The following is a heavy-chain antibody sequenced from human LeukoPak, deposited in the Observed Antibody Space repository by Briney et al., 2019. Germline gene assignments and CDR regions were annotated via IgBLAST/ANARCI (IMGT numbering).Heavy chain of an antibody. CDR2: IYYSGST. CDR1: GGSISSYY. Sequence: SETLSLTCTVSGGSISSYYWSWIRQPPGKGLEWIGYIYYSGSTNYNPSLKSRVTISVDTSKNQFSLKLSSVTAADTAAYYCAREELGFDYWGQGTLVTVSS. D-gene: IGHD1-26*01. V-gene: IGHV4-59*01. J-gene: IGHJ4*02. CDR3: AREELGFDY.